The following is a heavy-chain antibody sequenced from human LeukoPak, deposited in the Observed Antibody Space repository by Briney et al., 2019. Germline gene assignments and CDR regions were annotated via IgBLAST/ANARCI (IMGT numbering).Heavy chain of an antibody. J-gene: IGHJ3*02. CDR2: IYPGDSDT. D-gene: IGHD3-22*01. Sequence: GESLKISCKGSGYSFTSYWIGWVRQMPGKGLEWMGIIYPGDSDTRYSPSFQGQVTISADKSISTAYLQWSSLKASDTAMYYCASQTTYYYDSSGYYGPPYDAFDIWGQGTMVTVSS. CDR1: GYSFTSYW. V-gene: IGHV5-51*01. CDR3: ASQTTYYYDSSGYYGPPYDAFDI.